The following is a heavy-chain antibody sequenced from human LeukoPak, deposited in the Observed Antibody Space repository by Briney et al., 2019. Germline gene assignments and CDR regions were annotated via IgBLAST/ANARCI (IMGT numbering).Heavy chain of an antibody. D-gene: IGHD3-10*01. J-gene: IGHJ4*02. CDR1: GGSISSGSYY. CDR3: ARAYGSGSQEAFDY. V-gene: IGHV4-61*02. CDR2: IYTSGST. Sequence: SETLSLTCTVSGGSISSGSYYWSWIRQPAGKGLEWIGRIYTSGSTNYNPSLKSRVTISVDTSKNQFSLKLSFVTAADTAVYYCARAYGSGSQEAFDYWGQGTLVTVSS.